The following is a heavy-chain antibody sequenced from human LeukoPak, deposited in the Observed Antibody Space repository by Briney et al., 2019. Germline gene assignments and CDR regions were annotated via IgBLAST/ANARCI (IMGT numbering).Heavy chain of an antibody. CDR2: ISSSGSTI. CDR3: ARDYPPRYSSGWSGNFDI. CDR1: GFTFSDYY. D-gene: IGHD6-19*01. J-gene: IGHJ3*02. V-gene: IGHV3-11*01. Sequence: GGSLRLSCAASGFTFSDYYMSWIRQAPGKGLEWVSYISSSGSTIYYADSVKGRFTISRDNAKNSLYLQMNSLRAEDTAVYYCARDYPPRYSSGWSGNFDIWGQGTMVTVSS.